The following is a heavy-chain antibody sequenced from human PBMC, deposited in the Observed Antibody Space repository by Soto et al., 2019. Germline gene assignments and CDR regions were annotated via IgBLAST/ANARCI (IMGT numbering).Heavy chain of an antibody. CDR1: GGSISSYY. D-gene: IGHD2-21*02. CDR3: ARDTTYCGGDCYSAFDI. J-gene: IGHJ3*02. V-gene: IGHV4-59*01. CDR2: IYYSGST. Sequence: QVQLQESGPGLVKPSETLSLTCTVSGGSISSYYWSWIRQPPGKGLEWIGYIYYSGSTNYNPSLKSRVTISVDTSKNQFSLKLSSVTAADTAVYYCARDTTYCGGDCYSAFDIWGQGTMVTVSS.